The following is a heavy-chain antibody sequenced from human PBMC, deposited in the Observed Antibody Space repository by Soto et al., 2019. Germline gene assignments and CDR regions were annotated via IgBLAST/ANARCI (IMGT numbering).Heavy chain of an antibody. CDR3: ARGHYGRRYFDY. J-gene: IGHJ4*02. CDR2: INHSGST. V-gene: IGHV4-34*01. D-gene: IGHD4-17*01. CDR1: GGSFSGYY. Sequence: PSETLSLTCAVYGGSFSGYYWSWIRQPPGKGLEWIGEINHSGSTNYNPSLKSRVTISVDTSKNQFSLKLSSVTAADTAVYYCARGHYGRRYFDYWGQGTLVTVSS.